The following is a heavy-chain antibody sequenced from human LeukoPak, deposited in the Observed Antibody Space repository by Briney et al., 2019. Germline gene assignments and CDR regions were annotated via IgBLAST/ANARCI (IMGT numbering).Heavy chain of an antibody. CDR2: IRYDGSNK. CDR3: AKDSEANYYYYYMDV. Sequence: PGGSLRLSCAASGFTFDDYGMSWVRQAPGKGLEWVAFIRYDGSNKYYADSVKGRFTISRDNSKNTLYLQMNSLRAEDTAVYYCAKDSEANYYYYYMDVWGKGTTVTISS. J-gene: IGHJ6*03. CDR1: GFTFDDYG. V-gene: IGHV3-30*02.